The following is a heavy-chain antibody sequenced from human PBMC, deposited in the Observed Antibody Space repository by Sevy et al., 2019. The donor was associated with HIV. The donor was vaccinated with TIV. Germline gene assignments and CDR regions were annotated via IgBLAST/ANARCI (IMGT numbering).Heavy chain of an antibody. CDR2: IGYDGSNK. CDR3: ARDPRMYGDYLLAYFDS. CDR1: GFTPSTYG. V-gene: IGHV3-33*01. D-gene: IGHD2-8*01. J-gene: IGHJ4*02. Sequence: QPGGSLRLSCAASGFTPSTYGMHWVRQAPGKGLEWVAVIGYDGSNKYYADSVKGRFTISRDNSKNTLFLQMDSLRAEDTAVYYCARDPRMYGDYLLAYFDSWGQGSLVTVSS.